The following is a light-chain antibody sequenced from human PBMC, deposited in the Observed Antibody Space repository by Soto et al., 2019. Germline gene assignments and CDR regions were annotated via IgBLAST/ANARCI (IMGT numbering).Light chain of an antibody. CDR3: GAWDDSLSAWV. CDR2: DNH. V-gene: IGLV1-51*01. CDR1: SSNIGYSY. Sequence: QSVLTQPPSMSAAPGQKVTISCSGSSSNIGYSYVSWYQHLPGTAPKLVIYDNHDRPSGIPGRFSGSKSGTSATLGITGLQTGDEADYYCGAWDDSLSAWVFGGGTKLTVL. J-gene: IGLJ3*02.